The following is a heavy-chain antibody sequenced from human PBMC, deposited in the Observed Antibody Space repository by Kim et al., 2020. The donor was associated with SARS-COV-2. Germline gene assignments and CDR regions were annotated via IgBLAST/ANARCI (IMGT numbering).Heavy chain of an antibody. CDR1: GASVSSGSYY. V-gene: IGHV4-61*03. J-gene: IGHJ4*02. CDR3: ARDVAPWFGESHVDY. Sequence: SETLSLTCTVSGASVSSGSYYWAWIRQSPGKGLAWIGDIYYRGTTNYNPSLSSRVTMSIDLSNNHFSLMLTSVTAADTALYYCARDVAPWFGESHVDYWGLGTLVTVSS. CDR2: IYYRGTT. D-gene: IGHD3-10*01.